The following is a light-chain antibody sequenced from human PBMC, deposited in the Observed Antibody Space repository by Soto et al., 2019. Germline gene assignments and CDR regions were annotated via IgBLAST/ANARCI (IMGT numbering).Light chain of an antibody. CDR2: NNN. J-gene: IGLJ1*01. V-gene: IGLV1-44*01. CDR1: SSNIGSNS. CDR3: AAGDDSLDGPI. Sequence: QSVLTQPPSASGTPGQRVTISCSGSSSNIGSNSVNWYQQLPGTAPKLLIYNNNQRPSGVPDRFSGSKSGTSASLAISGLQSEDESDYYCAAGDDSLDGPIFGTGTKVTV.